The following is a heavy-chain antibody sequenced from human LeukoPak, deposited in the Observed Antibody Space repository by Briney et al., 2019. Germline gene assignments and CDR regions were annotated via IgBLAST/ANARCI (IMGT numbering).Heavy chain of an antibody. CDR2: ISGSGGST. CDR1: GGSFSGYY. D-gene: IGHD1-26*01. J-gene: IGHJ4*02. V-gene: IGHV3-23*01. CDR3: AKAPYSGSLGAFDY. Sequence: ETLSLTCAVYGGSFSGYYWSWVRQAPGKGLEWVSAISGSGGSTYYADSVKGRFTISRDNPKNTLYLQMNSLRAEDTAVYYCAKAPYSGSLGAFDYWGQGTLVTVSS.